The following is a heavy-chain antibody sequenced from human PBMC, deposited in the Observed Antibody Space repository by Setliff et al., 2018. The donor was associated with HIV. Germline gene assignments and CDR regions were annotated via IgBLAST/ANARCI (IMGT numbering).Heavy chain of an antibody. J-gene: IGHJ3*02. D-gene: IGHD1-26*01. Sequence: ASVKVSCKSSGYSFGSYGINWVRQAPGQGLEWMGWISPYSGQTTYAQKFQGRVTMTADTSTNTVHMERRSLRSDDTAVYYCAGGHSHGYGYSGSYGPFDIWGQGTMVTVSS. CDR2: ISPYSGQT. CDR3: AGGHSHGYGYSGSYGPFDI. CDR1: GYSFGSYG. V-gene: IGHV1-18*01.